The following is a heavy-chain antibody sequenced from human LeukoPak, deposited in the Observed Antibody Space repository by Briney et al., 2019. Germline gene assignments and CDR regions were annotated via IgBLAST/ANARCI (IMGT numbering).Heavy chain of an antibody. J-gene: IGHJ4*02. V-gene: IGHV3-7*04. CDR3: ARGTYYYEF. D-gene: IGHD3/OR15-3a*01. CDR1: KFTFSDYY. Sequence: GGSLRLSCAASKFTFSDYYMTWVRQAPGKGPEWVAYMNQFGTETKYVDSVKGRFTISRDKAKNSLYLWMTSLTADDTAVYYCARGTYYYEFWGQGTLVIVSS. CDR2: MNQFGTET.